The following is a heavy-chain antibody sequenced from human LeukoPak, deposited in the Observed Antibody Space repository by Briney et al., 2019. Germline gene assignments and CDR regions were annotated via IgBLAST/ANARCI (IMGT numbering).Heavy chain of an antibody. CDR1: XFTFTSSA. CDR3: AASWNFSG. J-gene: IGHJ4*02. D-gene: IGHD1-7*01. Sequence: GXSVTVSCKXSXFTFTSSAMQWVRQARGQRLEWIGWIVVGSGNTNYAQKFQERVTITRDMSTSTAYMELSSLRSEDTAVYYCAASWNFSGWGQGTLVTVSS. CDR2: IVVGSGNT. V-gene: IGHV1-58*02.